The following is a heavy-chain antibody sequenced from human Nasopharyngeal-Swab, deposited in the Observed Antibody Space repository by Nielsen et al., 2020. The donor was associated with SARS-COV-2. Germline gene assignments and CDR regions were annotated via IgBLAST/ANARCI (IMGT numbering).Heavy chain of an antibody. Sequence: ASVKVSCKASGYTFTSYGISWVRQAPGQGLEWMGWITAYNGNTNYAQKLQGRVTMTTDTSTSTAYMELRSLRSDDTAVYYCARDLTMIDAFDIWGQGTMVTVSS. J-gene: IGHJ3*02. CDR3: ARDLTMIDAFDI. CDR2: ITAYNGNT. D-gene: IGHD3-22*01. CDR1: GYTFTSYG. V-gene: IGHV1-18*01.